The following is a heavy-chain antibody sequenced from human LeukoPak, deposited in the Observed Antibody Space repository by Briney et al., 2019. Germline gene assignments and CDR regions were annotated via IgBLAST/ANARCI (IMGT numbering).Heavy chain of an antibody. CDR3: ARDPSSYYDSSRVAFDI. J-gene: IGHJ3*02. CDR1: GYTFTSYG. Sequence: ASVKVSCKASGYTFTSYGISWVRQAPGQGLEWMGWISAYNGNTNYAQKLQGRVTMTTDTSTSTAYMELRSLRSDDTAVYYCARDPSSYYDSSRVAFDIWGQGTMVTVSS. CDR2: ISAYNGNT. V-gene: IGHV1-18*01. D-gene: IGHD3-22*01.